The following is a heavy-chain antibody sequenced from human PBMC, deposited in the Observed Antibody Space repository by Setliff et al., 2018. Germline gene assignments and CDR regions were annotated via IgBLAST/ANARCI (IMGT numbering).Heavy chain of an antibody. J-gene: IGHJ4*02. CDR1: GGSFSTYH. D-gene: IGHD2-8*02. Sequence: PSETLSLTCAVYGGSFSTYHWGWIRQSPGKGLEWIGTIYHSGNTYYNPSLNRRLTISVDTSKNQFSLKLSSVTAADTALYYCTVYNTGSSKDHYWGQGTPVTVSS. CDR2: IYHSGNT. V-gene: IGHV4-34*01. CDR3: TVYNTGSSKDHY.